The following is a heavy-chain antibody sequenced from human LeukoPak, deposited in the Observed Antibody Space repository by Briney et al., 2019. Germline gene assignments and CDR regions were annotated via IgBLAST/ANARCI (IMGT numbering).Heavy chain of an antibody. V-gene: IGHV3-21*01. CDR2: ISGDSRYI. Sequence: GGSLRLSCAASGFTFSSYTINWVRQAPGKGLEWVSAISGDSRYIYYADSVKGRFTISRDNAKNSLYLQMNNLRVEDAAVYYCARGPTVLAGYCSSSSCQADYWGQGTLVTVSS. J-gene: IGHJ4*02. D-gene: IGHD2-2*01. CDR1: GFTFSSYT. CDR3: ARGPTVLAGYCSSSSCQADY.